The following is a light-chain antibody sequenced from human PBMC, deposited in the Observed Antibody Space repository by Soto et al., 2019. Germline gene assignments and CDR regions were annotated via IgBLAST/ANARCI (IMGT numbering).Light chain of an antibody. J-gene: IGKJ1*01. CDR3: NHYEK. CDR2: GAS. V-gene: IGKV3-15*01. CDR1: QSVSSN. Sequence: EIVMTQSPATLSVSPGERATLSCRASQSVSSNLAWYQQKPGQAPRLLIYGASTRATGIPARFSGSGSGTEFTLNISSLKSEDFTVYYCNHYEKFGQGTKGDIK.